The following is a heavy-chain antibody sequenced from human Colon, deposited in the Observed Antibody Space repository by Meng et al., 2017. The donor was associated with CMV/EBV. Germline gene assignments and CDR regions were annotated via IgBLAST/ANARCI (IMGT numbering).Heavy chain of an antibody. J-gene: IGHJ4*02. V-gene: IGHV3-21*01. D-gene: IGHD5-12*01. CDR2: IARIGNYI. Sequence: GGSLRLSCSASGFNFSTYSMAWVRQAPGKGLEWVSSIARIGNYITYADSVKGRFTVSRDNAKNSLFLQMSSLGAEDTAFYYCATIGYSFGFTNWGQGTLVTSPQ. CDR1: GFNFSTYS. CDR3: ATIGYSFGFTN.